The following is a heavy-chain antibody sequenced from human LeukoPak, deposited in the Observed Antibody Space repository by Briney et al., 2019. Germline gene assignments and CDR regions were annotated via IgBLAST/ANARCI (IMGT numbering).Heavy chain of an antibody. CDR2: IYSGGST. CDR1: GFTVSSNY. D-gene: IGHD3-9*01. Sequence: PGGSLRLSCAASGFTVSSNYMSWVRQAPGKGLEWVPVIYSGGSTYYADSVKGRFTISRDNSKNTLYLQMNSLRAEDTAVYYCARDNNDILTGSNWFDPWGQGTLVTVSS. CDR3: ARDNNDILTGSNWFDP. J-gene: IGHJ5*02. V-gene: IGHV3-66*01.